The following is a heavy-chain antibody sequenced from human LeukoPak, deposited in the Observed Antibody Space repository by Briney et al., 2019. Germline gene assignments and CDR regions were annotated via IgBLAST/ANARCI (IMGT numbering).Heavy chain of an antibody. Sequence: PGGSLRLSRAASGFTFSSYEMNWVRQAPGKGLEWVSYISSSGSTIYYADSVKGRFTISRDNAKNSLYLQMNSLRAEDTAVYYCARGSSYYDSRDTRSVVWGQGTLVTVSS. V-gene: IGHV3-48*03. D-gene: IGHD3-22*01. J-gene: IGHJ4*02. CDR3: ARGSSYYDSRDTRSVV. CDR1: GFTFSSYE. CDR2: ISSSGSTI.